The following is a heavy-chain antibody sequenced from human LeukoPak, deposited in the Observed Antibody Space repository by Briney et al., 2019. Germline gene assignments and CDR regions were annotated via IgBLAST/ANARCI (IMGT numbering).Heavy chain of an antibody. CDR1: GFSVSTNY. D-gene: IGHD6-13*01. J-gene: IGHJ4*02. V-gene: IGHV3-66*01. Sequence: GGSLRLSCAASGFSVSTNYMSRVRQAPGKGLEWVAVIFAGDRTYYPDSVKGRFIISRDNSKSTLYLQMNSLRAEDTAVYYCAREFSRSWDQLDYWGQGTLVTVSS. CDR3: AREFSRSWDQLDY. CDR2: IFAGDRT.